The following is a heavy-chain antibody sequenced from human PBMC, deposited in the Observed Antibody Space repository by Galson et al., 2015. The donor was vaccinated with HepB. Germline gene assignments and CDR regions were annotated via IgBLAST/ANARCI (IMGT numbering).Heavy chain of an antibody. CDR3: ARDWAYYFDSNGGRGPFDQ. CDR2: VSAEADKT. Sequence: SVKVSCKAFGYTFSPYGITWLRQAPGQGLEWMGWVSAEADKTNYAQQFQGRVTVTTDRKTSTGYMELRGLRYDDTAVYFCARDWAYYFDSNGGRGPFDQWGQGTPVIVSS. D-gene: IGHD3-22*01. V-gene: IGHV1-18*01. CDR1: GYTFSPYG. J-gene: IGHJ4*02.